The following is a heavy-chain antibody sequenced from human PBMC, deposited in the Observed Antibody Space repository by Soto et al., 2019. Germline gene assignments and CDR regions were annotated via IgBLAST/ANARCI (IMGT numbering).Heavy chain of an antibody. CDR3: ARVQLADSSSHYFVF. Sequence: SETLSLTCTVSGGSVSSGSFYWSWIRQPPGKGLEWIGFIYDNRTFNYNASLKSRVTISVDTSKHQFSLKLSSVTAADTAVYYCARVQLADSSSHYFVFLGQGALVTVS. V-gene: IGHV4-61*01. CDR1: GGSVSSGSFY. D-gene: IGHD6-6*01. CDR2: IYDNRTF. J-gene: IGHJ4*02.